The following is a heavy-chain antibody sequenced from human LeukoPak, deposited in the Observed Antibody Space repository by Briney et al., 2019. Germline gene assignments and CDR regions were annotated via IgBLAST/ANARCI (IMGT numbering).Heavy chain of an antibody. CDR3: ARVGYDFWSGYPFFDY. V-gene: IGHV4-39*07. J-gene: IGHJ4*02. Sequence: KPSETLSLTCTVSGGSISSSSYYWGWIRQPPGKGLEWIGSIYYSGSTYYNPSLKSRVTISVDTSKNQFSLKLSSVTAADTAVYYCARVGYDFWSGYPFFDYWGQGTLVTVSS. CDR1: GGSISSSSYY. D-gene: IGHD3-3*01. CDR2: IYYSGST.